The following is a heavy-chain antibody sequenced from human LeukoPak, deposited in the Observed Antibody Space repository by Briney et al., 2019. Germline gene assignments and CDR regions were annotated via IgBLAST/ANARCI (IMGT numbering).Heavy chain of an antibody. J-gene: IGHJ4*02. D-gene: IGHD3-10*01. Sequence: SETLSLTCTVSGGSISSGDYYWSWIRQPPGKDLEWIVYIYYSGSTYYNPSLKSRVTISVDTSKNQFSLKLSSVTAADTAVYYCAREGSRFGELLAFDYWGQGTLVTVSS. CDR2: IYYSGST. V-gene: IGHV4-30-4*01. CDR3: AREGSRFGELLAFDY. CDR1: GGSISSGDYY.